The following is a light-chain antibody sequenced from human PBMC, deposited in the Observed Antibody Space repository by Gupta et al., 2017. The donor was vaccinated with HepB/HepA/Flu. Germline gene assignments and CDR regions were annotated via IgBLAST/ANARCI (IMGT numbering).Light chain of an antibody. CDR2: SAS. J-gene: IGKJ4*01. Sequence: EFVFSQSPGTLSLSPGERATLSCRASQSVSSSYLAWYQQKPGQAPSLLIYSASSRATGIPDRFSGSGSGTDFTRTISRLEPEDFAVYYCQQYGSSPLTFGGGTKVEIK. CDR3: QQYGSSPLT. CDR1: QSVSSSY. V-gene: IGKV3-20*01.